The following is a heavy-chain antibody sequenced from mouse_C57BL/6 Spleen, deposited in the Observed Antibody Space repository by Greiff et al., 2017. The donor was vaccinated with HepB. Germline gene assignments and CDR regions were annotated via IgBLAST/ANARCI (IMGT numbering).Heavy chain of an antibody. CDR2: INPNNGGT. D-gene: IGHD2-10*01. Sequence: VQLQQSGPELVKPGASVKISCKASGYTFTDYYMNWVKQSHGKSLEWIGDINPNNGGTSYNQKFKGKATLTVDKSSSTAYMELRSLTSEDSAVYYCARSRAYPYWYFDVWGTGTTVTVSS. CDR1: GYTFTDYY. J-gene: IGHJ1*03. V-gene: IGHV1-26*01. CDR3: ARSRAYPYWYFDV.